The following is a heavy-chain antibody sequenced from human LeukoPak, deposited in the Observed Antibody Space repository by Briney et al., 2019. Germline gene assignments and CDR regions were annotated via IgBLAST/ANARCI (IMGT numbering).Heavy chain of an antibody. CDR2: IYYSGST. D-gene: IGHD3-10*01. Sequence: SETLSLTCTVSGGSISSYYWSWIRQPPGKGLEWIGYIYYSGSTNYNPSLKSRVTISVDTSKNQFSLKLSSVTAADTAVYYCARGYYGSGSYYRDWGQGTLVTVSS. CDR3: ARGYYGSGSYYRD. J-gene: IGHJ4*02. V-gene: IGHV4-59*01. CDR1: GGSISSYY.